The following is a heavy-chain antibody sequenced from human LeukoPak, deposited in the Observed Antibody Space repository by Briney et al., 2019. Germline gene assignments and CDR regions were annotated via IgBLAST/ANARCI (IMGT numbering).Heavy chain of an antibody. CDR2: INPNSGGT. D-gene: IGHD4-17*01. J-gene: IGHJ4*02. CDR3: ARDGGGLTYGDYSDY. CDR1: GYTFTGYY. Sequence: GASVKVSCKASGYTFTGYYMHWVRQAPGQGLEWMGWINPNSGGTNYAQKFQGRVTMTRDTSISTAYMELSRLRSDDTAVYYCARDGGGLTYGDYSDYWGQGTLVTVSS. V-gene: IGHV1-2*02.